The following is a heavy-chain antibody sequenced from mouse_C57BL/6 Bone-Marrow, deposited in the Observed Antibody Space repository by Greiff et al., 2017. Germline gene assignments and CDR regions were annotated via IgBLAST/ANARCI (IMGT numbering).Heavy chain of an antibody. CDR2: IDPDIGDT. D-gene: IGHD2-3*01. J-gene: IGHJ2*01. CDR3: SSFDGNYFDF. CDR1: GFNIKDDY. V-gene: IGHV14-4*01. Sequence: EVHLVESGAELVRPGASVKLSCTASGFNIKDDYLHWVNQRPEQGLEWIGWIDPDIGDTEYASKFQGKATITSDTTSNTAYLQLISLTSEDTAVYYCSSFDGNYFDFWGQGTPLTVAS.